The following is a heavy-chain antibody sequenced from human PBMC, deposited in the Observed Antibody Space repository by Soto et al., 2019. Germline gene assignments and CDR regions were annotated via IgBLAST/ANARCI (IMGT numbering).Heavy chain of an antibody. D-gene: IGHD3-3*01. CDR1: GGSVIGYY. CDR2: INHSGST. Sequence: QVQLQQWGTGRLQPTETLSLTCAVYGGSVIGYYWSWIRQPPAKGLEGIGEINHSGSTNYNPSLKSRVTISVDSFKNQFSLQLSSVTAADPAVYYCARGSRFLEWLWFPLNDHWGQGTLVTVSS. CDR3: ARGSRFLEWLWFPLNDH. V-gene: IGHV4-34*01. J-gene: IGHJ4*02.